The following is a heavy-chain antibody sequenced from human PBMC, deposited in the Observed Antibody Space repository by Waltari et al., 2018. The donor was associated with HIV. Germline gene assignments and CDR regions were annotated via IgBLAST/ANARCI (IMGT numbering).Heavy chain of an antibody. CDR2: ISGSGGST. V-gene: IGHV3-23*01. CDR1: GFTFSTYA. CDR3: AKEILSSSGVDY. J-gene: IGHJ4*02. Sequence: EVQLLESGGGLVQPGGSLRLSCAASGFTFSTYAMSWVRQAPGKGLECVSVISGSGGSTKYADSVKGRFTISRDNPKNTLYLQMNSLRAEDTAVYYCAKEILSSSGVDYWGQGTLVTVSS. D-gene: IGHD6-19*01.